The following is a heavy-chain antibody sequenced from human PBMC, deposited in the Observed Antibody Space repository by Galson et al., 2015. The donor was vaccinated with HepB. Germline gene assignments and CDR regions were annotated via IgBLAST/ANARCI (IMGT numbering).Heavy chain of an antibody. J-gene: IGHJ4*02. V-gene: IGHV3-30-3*01. CDR1: GFTFSSYA. CDR3: AREAIVGATLVGGFDY. CDR2: ISYDGSNK. Sequence: SLRLSCAASGFTFSSYAMHWVRQAPGKGLEWVAVISYDGSNKYYADSVKGRFTISRDNSKNTLYLQMNSLRAEDTAVYYCAREAIVGATLVGGFDYWGQGTLVTVSS. D-gene: IGHD1-26*01.